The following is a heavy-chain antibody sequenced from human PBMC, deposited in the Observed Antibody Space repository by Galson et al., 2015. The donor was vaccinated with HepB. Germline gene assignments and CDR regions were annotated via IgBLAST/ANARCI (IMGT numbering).Heavy chain of an antibody. V-gene: IGHV3-30*18. CDR3: AKEGAAYSTTVIGG. CDR2: ISYDGSDK. Sequence: SLRLSCAASGFTFSSYGMHWVRQAPGKGLEWVAVISYDGSDKYYADSVKGRFTISRDNSKNTLYLQMNSLRAEDTAVYYCAKEGAAYSTTVIGGWGQGTLVTVSS. J-gene: IGHJ4*02. CDR1: GFTFSSYG. D-gene: IGHD4-17*01.